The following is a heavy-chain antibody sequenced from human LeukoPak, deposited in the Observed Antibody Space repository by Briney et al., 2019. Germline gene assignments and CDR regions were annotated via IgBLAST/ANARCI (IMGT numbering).Heavy chain of an antibody. CDR2: ITPSGST. Sequence: SETLSLTCTVSGGSISSYFWSWIRQPPGKGLEWIGEITPSGSTNYNPSLKSRVSISIDTSKKKLSLRLTSVTAADSAVYYCASSFYYDSRDYWGQGTLVTVSS. CDR3: ASSFYYDSRDY. V-gene: IGHV4-34*01. D-gene: IGHD3-22*01. CDR1: GGSISSYF. J-gene: IGHJ4*02.